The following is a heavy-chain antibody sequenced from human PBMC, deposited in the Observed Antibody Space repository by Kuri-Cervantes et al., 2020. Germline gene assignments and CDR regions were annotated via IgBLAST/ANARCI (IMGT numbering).Heavy chain of an antibody. Sequence: GGSLRLSCAASGFTFSSYGMHWVRQAPGKGLEWVAVIWYDGSNKYYADSVKGRFTISRDNSKNTLYLRMNSLRAEDTAVYYCARLGIAAAGTPDDYWGQGTLVTVSS. V-gene: IGHV3-33*01. CDR2: IWYDGSNK. CDR3: ARLGIAAAGTPDDY. CDR1: GFTFSSYG. D-gene: IGHD6-13*01. J-gene: IGHJ4*02.